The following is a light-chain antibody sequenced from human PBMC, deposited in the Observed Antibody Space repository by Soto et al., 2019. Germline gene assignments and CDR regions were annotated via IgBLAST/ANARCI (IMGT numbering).Light chain of an antibody. CDR1: QSIAKS. J-gene: IGKJ2*01. CDR3: QQSYSIPFT. V-gene: IGKV1-39*01. CDR2: NAV. Sequence: DVQMTQSPPSLSASVGDSVTLTCRTSQSIAKSLTWYQQKPGKSPKLLIHNAVILKCGVPSRFSGSMSGTDVTLLVSSLQPDDFATYNCQQSYSIPFTFGPGTKVEI.